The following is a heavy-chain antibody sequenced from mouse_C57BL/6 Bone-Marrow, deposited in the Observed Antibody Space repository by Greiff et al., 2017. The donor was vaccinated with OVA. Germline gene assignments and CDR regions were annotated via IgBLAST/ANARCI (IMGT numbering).Heavy chain of an antibody. CDR3: SEDSAVYYGTYDCYYLRFAY. V-gene: IGHV1-87*01. J-gene: IGHJ3*01. Sequence: QVQLQQSGPELARPWASVKISCQASYTSFTRVHFAIRDPNYWMQWVKQRPGQGLEWIGAYYPGHGDTSYIQKFKGKATLTADTSSSTAYMQLSSLTSEDSAVYYGTYDCYYLRFAYWGQGTLVTVSA. D-gene: IGHD2-3*01. CDR1: YTSFT. CDR2: GQGLEWIG.